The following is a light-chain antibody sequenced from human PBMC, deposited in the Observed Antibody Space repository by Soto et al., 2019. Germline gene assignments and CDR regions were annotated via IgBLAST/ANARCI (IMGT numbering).Light chain of an antibody. J-gene: IGKJ2*01. Sequence: EIVLTQSPGTLSLSPGERATLSCRASQGVSSGYLAWYQQKPGQAPRLLIYGVSSRATGIPDRFSGSGSGTDFTLTISRLESEDFAVYYCQQYASSPYTFGLGTKLEIK. V-gene: IGKV3-20*01. CDR3: QQYASSPYT. CDR2: GVS. CDR1: QGVSSGY.